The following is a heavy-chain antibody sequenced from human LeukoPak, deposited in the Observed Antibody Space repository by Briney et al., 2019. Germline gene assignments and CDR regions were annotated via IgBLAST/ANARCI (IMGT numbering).Heavy chain of an antibody. CDR1: GFTFSSYS. CDR3: ARDLAAVATPTDY. D-gene: IGHD5-12*01. CDR2: ISSSSSDI. J-gene: IGHJ4*02. Sequence: GGSLRLSCAASGFTFSSYSMNWVRQAPGKGLEWVSYISSSSSDIYYADSVRGRFTISRDNAKNSLYLQMNSLRAEDTAVYYCARDLAAVATPTDYWGQGTLVTVSS. V-gene: IGHV3-21*01.